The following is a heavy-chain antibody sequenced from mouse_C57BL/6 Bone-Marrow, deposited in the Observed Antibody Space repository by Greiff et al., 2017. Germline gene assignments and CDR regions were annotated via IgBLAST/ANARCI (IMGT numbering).Heavy chain of an antibody. D-gene: IGHD1-1*01. Sequence: VQLQQSGPELVKPGDSVKISCKASGYSFTGYFMNWVMQSHGKSLEWIGRINPYNGDTFYNQKFKGKATLTVDKSSSTAHMELRSLTSEDSAVYYCAREGDYYGSSPYAMDYWGQGTSVTVPS. V-gene: IGHV1-20*01. J-gene: IGHJ4*01. CDR2: INPYNGDT. CDR3: AREGDYYGSSPYAMDY. CDR1: GYSFTGYF.